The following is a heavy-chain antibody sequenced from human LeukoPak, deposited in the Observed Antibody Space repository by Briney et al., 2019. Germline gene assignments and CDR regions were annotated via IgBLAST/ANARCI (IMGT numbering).Heavy chain of an antibody. J-gene: IGHJ5*02. Sequence: SQTLSLTCAISGDSVSSNSAAWNSIRQSPSRGLEWLGRTYYRSKWYNDYAVSVKSRITINPDTSKNQFSLQLNSVTPEDTAVYYCARERGLYNWNDRNWFDPWGQGTLVTVSS. CDR2: TYYRSKWYN. D-gene: IGHD1-20*01. V-gene: IGHV6-1*01. CDR3: ARERGLYNWNDRNWFDP. CDR1: GDSVSSNSAA.